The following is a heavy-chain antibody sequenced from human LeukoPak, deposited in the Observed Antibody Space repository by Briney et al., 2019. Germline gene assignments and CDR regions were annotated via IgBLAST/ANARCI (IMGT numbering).Heavy chain of an antibody. CDR3: ASITIFGVVPTTTWFDP. D-gene: IGHD3-3*01. CDR1: GGSFSGYY. J-gene: IGHJ5*02. V-gene: IGHV4-34*01. Sequence: PSETLSLTCAVYGGSFSGYYWSWLRQPPGKGLDWIGEINHSGSTNYNPSLKSRVTISVDTSKNQFSLKLSSVTAADTAVYYCASITIFGVVPTTTWFDPWGQGTLVTVSS. CDR2: INHSGST.